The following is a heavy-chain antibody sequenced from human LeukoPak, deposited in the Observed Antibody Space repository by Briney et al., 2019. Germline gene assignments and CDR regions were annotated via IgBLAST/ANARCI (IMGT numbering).Heavy chain of an antibody. J-gene: IGHJ4*02. V-gene: IGHV3-21*01. Sequence: GGSLRLSCAASGFTFSTYSMNWVRQAPGKGLEWVSSMTSSSDYMAYADSVKGRFTISRDNAQNSLYLQMTSLRAEDTAVYYCARETRTYEFDCWGQGALVTVSS. D-gene: IGHD3-22*01. CDR1: GFTFSTYS. CDR2: MTSSSDYM. CDR3: ARETRTYEFDC.